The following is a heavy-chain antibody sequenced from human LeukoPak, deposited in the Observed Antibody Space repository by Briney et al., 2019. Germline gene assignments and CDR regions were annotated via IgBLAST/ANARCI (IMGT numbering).Heavy chain of an antibody. CDR3: ATTPGKNYYDSSRDAFDI. CDR1: GYTLTELS. J-gene: IGHJ3*02. D-gene: IGHD3-22*01. V-gene: IGHV1-24*01. CDR2: FDPEDGET. Sequence: APVKVSCKVSGYTLTELSMHWVRQAPGKGLEWMGGFDPEDGETIYAQKFQGRVTMTEDTSTDTAYMELSSLRSEDTAVYYCATTPGKNYYDSSRDAFDIWGQGTMVTVSS.